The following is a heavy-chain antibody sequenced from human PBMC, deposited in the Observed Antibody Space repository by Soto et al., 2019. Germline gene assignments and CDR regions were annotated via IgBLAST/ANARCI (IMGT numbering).Heavy chain of an antibody. V-gene: IGHV3-66*01. CDR2: IQSGGTT. J-gene: IGHJ6*03. CDR1: GFTVSSKY. Sequence: EVQLVESGGGLVQAGGSLRLSCAASGFTVSSKYMNWVRQAPGKGLEWVSLIQSGGTTYYEDSVKGRCTISRDSSKNISHLKIDSLRSEDTAVYYCASDDIHCSGGSCCGVPRDVWGKGTTVTVS. CDR3: ASDDIHCSGGSCCGVPRDV. D-gene: IGHD2-15*01.